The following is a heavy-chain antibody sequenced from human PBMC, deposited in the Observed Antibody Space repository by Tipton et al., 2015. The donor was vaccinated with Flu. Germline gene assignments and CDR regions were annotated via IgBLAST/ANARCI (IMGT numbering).Heavy chain of an antibody. CDR2: INHSGST. D-gene: IGHD3-10*01. CDR3: AREAAPTPGAGYQYES. CDR1: GGSFSGYY. Sequence: AGLVKPSETLSLTCAVYGGSFSGYYWSWIRQPPGKGLEWIGEINHSGSTNYHPSLKSRVTISVDTSRNQFSLRLSSVTAADTAVYFCAREAAPTPGAGYQYESWGQGKLVTVSS. J-gene: IGHJ5*02. V-gene: IGHV4-34*01.